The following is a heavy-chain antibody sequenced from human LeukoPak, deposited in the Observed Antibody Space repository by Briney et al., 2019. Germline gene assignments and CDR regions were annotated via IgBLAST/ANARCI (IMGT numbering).Heavy chain of an antibody. D-gene: IGHD2-2*01. CDR1: GGSFSGYY. Sequence: PSETLSLTCAVYGGSFSGYYWSWIRQPPGKGLEWIGEINHRGSKNYNPSLKSRVTISVDTPKNQFSLNLSSVTAADTAVYYCARGLKGYCSSTSCYPYWKSAFDIWGQGTMVTVSS. CDR3: ARGLKGYCSSTSCYPYWKSAFDI. CDR2: INHRGSK. J-gene: IGHJ3*02. V-gene: IGHV4-34*01.